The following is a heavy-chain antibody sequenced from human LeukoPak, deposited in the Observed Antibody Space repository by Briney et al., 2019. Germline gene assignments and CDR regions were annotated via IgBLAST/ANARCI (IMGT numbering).Heavy chain of an antibody. V-gene: IGHV1-2*06. CDR1: GYTFTGYY. J-gene: IGHJ3*02. CDR2: INPNSGGT. Sequence: ASVKVSCKASGYTFTGYYMHWVRQAPGQGLEWMGRINPNSGGTKYAQKFQGRVTMTRDTSISTAYMELSRLRSDDTAVYYCARAPIAARDAFDIWGQGTMVTVSS. CDR3: ARAPIAARDAFDI. D-gene: IGHD6-6*01.